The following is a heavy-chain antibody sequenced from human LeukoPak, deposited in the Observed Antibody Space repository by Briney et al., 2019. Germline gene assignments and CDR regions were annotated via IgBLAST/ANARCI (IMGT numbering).Heavy chain of an antibody. D-gene: IGHD1-26*01. CDR2: ICSSGSTI. CDR3: AREVTSIVVAIGH. Sequence: GGTLRLSCAASGFSFSSFEMNWIRQAPGKGLEWVSYICSSGSTIYYTDSVRSRFTTSRDNANNSQYLHMNTLRAEDTAVYYCAREVTSIVVAIGHWGQGTLVTVSS. CDR1: GFSFSSFE. J-gene: IGHJ4*02. V-gene: IGHV3-48*03.